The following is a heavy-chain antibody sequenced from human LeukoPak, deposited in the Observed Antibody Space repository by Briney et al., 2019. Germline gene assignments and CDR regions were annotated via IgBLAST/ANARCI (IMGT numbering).Heavy chain of an antibody. CDR2: IYHSGST. J-gene: IGHJ5*02. D-gene: IGHD3-22*01. V-gene: IGHV4-38-2*02. Sequence: SQTLSLTCTVSGYSISSGYYWGWIRQPPGKGLEWIGSIYHSGSTYYNPSLKSRVTISVDTSKNRFSLKLSSVTAADTAVYYCARVVPGVVVITEGSGDWFDPWGQGTLVTVSS. CDR1: GYSISSGYY. CDR3: ARVVPGVVVITEGSGDWFDP.